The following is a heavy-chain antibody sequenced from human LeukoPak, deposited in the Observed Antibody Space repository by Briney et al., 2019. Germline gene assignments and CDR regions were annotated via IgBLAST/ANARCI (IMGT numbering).Heavy chain of an antibody. D-gene: IGHD1-14*01. CDR1: GYTFTDFA. V-gene: IGHV7-4-1*02. J-gene: IGHJ4*02. CDR3: ARDYRYNDY. CDR2: INTNTGKP. Sequence: ASVKVSCKASGYTFTDFAMSWVRQAPGQGLEWMGWINTNTGKPTYAQGLTGRFVFSLDTSVSTAYLQISSLKAEDTAVYYCARDYRYNDYWGQGTLVTVSS.